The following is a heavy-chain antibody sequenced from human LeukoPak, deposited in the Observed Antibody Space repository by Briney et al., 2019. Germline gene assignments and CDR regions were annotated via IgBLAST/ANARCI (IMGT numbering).Heavy chain of an antibody. CDR2: IYSGGST. V-gene: IGHV3-66*01. CDR3: ARDRKYGDYGCYYYYGMDV. Sequence: GGSLRLSCAASGFTFSSYAMSWVRQAPGKGLEWVSVIYSGGSTYYADSVKGRFTISRDNSKNTLYLQMNSLRAEDTAVYYCARDRKYGDYGCYYYYGMDVWGQGTTVTVSS. CDR1: GFTFSSYA. J-gene: IGHJ6*02. D-gene: IGHD4-17*01.